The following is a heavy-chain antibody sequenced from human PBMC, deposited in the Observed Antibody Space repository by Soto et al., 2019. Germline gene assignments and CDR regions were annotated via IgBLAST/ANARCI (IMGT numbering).Heavy chain of an antibody. CDR3: ARDNSMLAAPFHY. V-gene: IGHV3-53*01. CDR2: IYTDGGT. J-gene: IGHJ4*02. Sequence: GGSLRLSCAASGFTVSSNSMSWVRQAPGKGLEWVSLIYTDGGTYYGDSVKGRFTISRDTSKNTLSLQMTSLRADDTAVYYCARDNSMLAAPFHYWGQGTLVTVSS. CDR1: GFTVSSNS. D-gene: IGHD6-25*01.